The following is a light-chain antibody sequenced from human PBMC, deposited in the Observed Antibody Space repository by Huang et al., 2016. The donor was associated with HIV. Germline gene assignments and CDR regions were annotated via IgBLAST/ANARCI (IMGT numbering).Light chain of an antibody. CDR3: QQRSNWPPT. Sequence: EIVLTQSPATLSLSPGERATHSCRASQSVSSYLAWYQQKPGQAPRLLIYDASNRATGIPARFSGSGSGTDFTLTISSLESEDFVVYYCQQRSNWPPTFGGGTKVEIK. CDR1: QSVSSY. V-gene: IGKV3-11*01. CDR2: DAS. J-gene: IGKJ4*01.